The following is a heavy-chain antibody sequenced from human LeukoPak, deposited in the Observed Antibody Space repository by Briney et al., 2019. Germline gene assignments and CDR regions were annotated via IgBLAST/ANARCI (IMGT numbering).Heavy chain of an antibody. D-gene: IGHD3-22*01. Sequence: GGSLRLSCAASGLTFSSYAMSWVRQAPGKGLEWVSAISGSGGSTYYADSVKGRFTISRDNSKNTLYLQMNSLRAEDTAVYYCAKGGGYYYDFDYWGQGTLVTVSS. CDR3: AKGGGYYYDFDY. J-gene: IGHJ4*02. V-gene: IGHV3-23*01. CDR2: ISGSGGST. CDR1: GLTFSSYA.